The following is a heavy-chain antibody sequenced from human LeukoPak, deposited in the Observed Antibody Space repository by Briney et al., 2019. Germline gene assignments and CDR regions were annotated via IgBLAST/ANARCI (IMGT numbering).Heavy chain of an antibody. CDR2: IYSSGST. Sequence: SETLSLTCTVSGGSISSYYWSWIRQPAGKGLEWIGRIYSSGSTNYNPSLKSRVTMSVDTSKNQFTLNLKSVTPEDTAVYYCARNLIPEQLVLNFWGQGTLVTVSS. V-gene: IGHV4-4*07. CDR1: GGSISSYY. D-gene: IGHD6-13*01. J-gene: IGHJ4*02. CDR3: ARNLIPEQLVLNF.